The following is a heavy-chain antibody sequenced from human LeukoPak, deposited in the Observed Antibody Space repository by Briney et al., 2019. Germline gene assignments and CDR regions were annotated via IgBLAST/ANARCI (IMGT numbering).Heavy chain of an antibody. CDR3: AKGVWAPRFDS. CDR2: INHSGSI. D-gene: IGHD7-27*01. J-gene: IGHJ5*01. V-gene: IGHV4-34*01. CDR1: GASFSYDY. Sequence: SETMSLTCAVYGASFSYDYWSWIRQAPGKGLEWIGEINHSGSITYNPSLKSRVTISAEKSKSQFSLRLTSVTAADTAVYYCAKGVWAPRFDSWGQGTLVTVSS.